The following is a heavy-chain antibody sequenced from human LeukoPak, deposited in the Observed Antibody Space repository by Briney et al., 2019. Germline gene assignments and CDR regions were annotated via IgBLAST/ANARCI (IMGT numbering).Heavy chain of an antibody. CDR3: ARDPGDIVVAGTFDY. CDR2: ITWNGGST. CDR1: GFTFDDYD. D-gene: IGHD6-19*01. V-gene: IGHV3-20*04. Sequence: GGSLRLSCAASGFTFDDYDMSWVRQAPGKGLEWVSGITWNGGSTGYADSVKGRFTISRDNAKNSLYLQMNSLRAEDTALYYCARDPGDIVVAGTFDYWGQGTLVTVSS. J-gene: IGHJ4*02.